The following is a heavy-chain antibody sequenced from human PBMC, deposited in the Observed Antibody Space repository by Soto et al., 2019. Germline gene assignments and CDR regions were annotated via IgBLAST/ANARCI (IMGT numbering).Heavy chain of an antibody. Sequence: SETLSLTCSVSGGSITSSSYYWAWIRQPPGKGLEWIGTINYSGITYYNPSLKGRVTISVDTSKNQFSLNLSSVTAADTAVYYCARVRFGSWLNWFDPWGQGTLVTVSS. CDR2: INYSGIT. CDR1: GGSITSSSYY. D-gene: IGHD6-13*01. V-gene: IGHV4-39*07. CDR3: ARVRFGSWLNWFDP. J-gene: IGHJ5*02.